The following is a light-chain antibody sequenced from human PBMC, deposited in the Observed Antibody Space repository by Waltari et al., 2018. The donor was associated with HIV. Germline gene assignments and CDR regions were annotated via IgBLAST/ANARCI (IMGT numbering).Light chain of an antibody. Sequence: QSVLTQPPSTSGTPGQRVTISCSGSSSNIGRNTVNWYQQLPGTAPKLPIYSNNQRPSGVPDRFSVSKSGTSASLAIRWLQSEDEADYYCAVWDDSLNGWVFGGGTKLTVL. V-gene: IGLV1-44*01. CDR2: SNN. J-gene: IGLJ2*01. CDR3: AVWDDSLNGWV. CDR1: SSNIGRNT.